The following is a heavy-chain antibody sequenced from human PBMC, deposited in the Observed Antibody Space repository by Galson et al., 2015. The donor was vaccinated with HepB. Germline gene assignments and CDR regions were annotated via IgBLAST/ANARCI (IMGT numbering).Heavy chain of an antibody. D-gene: IGHD6-13*01. J-gene: IGHJ6*02. Sequence: SLRLSCAASGFSFSTYSMNWVRQAPGKGLEWISYISGSGRTIYFADSVKGRFSISRDNAKNSLYLQMNSLRDEDTAVFYCARERLSAAAGRGYYFHYYGMYVWGPGAAVTV. CDR2: ISGSGRTI. CDR3: ARERLSAAAGRGYYFHYYGMYV. CDR1: GFSFSTYS. V-gene: IGHV3-48*02.